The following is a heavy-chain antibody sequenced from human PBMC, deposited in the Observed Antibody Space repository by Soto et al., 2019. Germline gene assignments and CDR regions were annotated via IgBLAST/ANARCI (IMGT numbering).Heavy chain of an antibody. CDR3: ARVGSEAVAGLFSYGMDV. J-gene: IGHJ6*02. V-gene: IGHV3-53*01. D-gene: IGHD6-19*01. CDR2: IYSGGST. Sequence: PGGSLRLSCASSGFTVSSNYMILVRQAPGKGLEWVSVIYSGGSTYYADSVKGRFTISRDNSKNTLYLQMNSLRAEDTAVYYCARVGSEAVAGLFSYGMDVWGQGTTVTVSS. CDR1: GFTVSSNY.